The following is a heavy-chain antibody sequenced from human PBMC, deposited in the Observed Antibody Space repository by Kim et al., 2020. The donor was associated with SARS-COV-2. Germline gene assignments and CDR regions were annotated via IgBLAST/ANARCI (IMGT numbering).Heavy chain of an antibody. D-gene: IGHD5-12*01. CDR3: TTGDGPAWQEYFDY. J-gene: IGHJ4*02. V-gene: IGHV3-15*01. CDR2: IKSKTDGGTT. Sequence: GGSLRLSCAPSGFTFSNAWMSWVRQAPGKGLEWVGRIKSKTDGGTTDYAAPVKGRFTISRDDSKNTLYLQMNSLKTEDTAVYYCTTGDGPAWQEYFDYWGQGTLVTVSS. CDR1: GFTFSNAW.